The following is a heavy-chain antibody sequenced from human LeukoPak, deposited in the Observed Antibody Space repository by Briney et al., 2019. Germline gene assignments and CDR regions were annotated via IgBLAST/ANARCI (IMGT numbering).Heavy chain of an antibody. CDR1: GGSVSSGSYY. V-gene: IGHV4-61*01. D-gene: IGHD6-13*01. Sequence: PSETLSLACTVSGGSVSSGSYYWSWIRQPPGKGLEWIGYIYYSGSTNYNPSLKSRVTISVDTSKNQFSLKLRSVTAADTAVYYCAREGIAAAGTLSSDLDVWGKGTTVTVSS. J-gene: IGHJ6*04. CDR2: IYYSGST. CDR3: AREGIAAAGTLSSDLDV.